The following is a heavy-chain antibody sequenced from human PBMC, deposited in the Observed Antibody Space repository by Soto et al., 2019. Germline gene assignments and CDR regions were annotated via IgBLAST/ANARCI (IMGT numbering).Heavy chain of an antibody. V-gene: IGHV3-33*08. D-gene: IGHD3-16*01. Sequence: PGGSLRLSCAASGFTFSSYGIHWVRQAPGKGLEWVAIILYDGTNKYYADSVKGRFTISRDNSKDTVYLQMNSLRVEDTALYYCVRDGGEFDYWGQGTLVTVSS. CDR3: VRDGGEFDY. CDR2: ILYDGTNK. J-gene: IGHJ4*02. CDR1: GFTFSSYG.